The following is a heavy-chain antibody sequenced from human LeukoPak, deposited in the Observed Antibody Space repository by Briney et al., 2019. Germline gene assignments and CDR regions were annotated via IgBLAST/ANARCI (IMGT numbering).Heavy chain of an antibody. CDR2: IYSGGST. CDR1: GFTVSSNY. CDR3: ARVFVGTADY. Sequence: GGSLRLSCAASGFTVSSNYMSWVRQAPGKGLEWVSVIYSGGSTYYADSVKGRFTISRDNAENSLYLQMNSLRVEDTAVYYCARVFVGTADYWGQGTLVTVSS. D-gene: IGHD6-13*01. V-gene: IGHV3-53*01. J-gene: IGHJ4*02.